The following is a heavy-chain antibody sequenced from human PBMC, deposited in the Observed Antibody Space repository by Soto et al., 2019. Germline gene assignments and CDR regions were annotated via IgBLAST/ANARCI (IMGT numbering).Heavy chain of an antibody. CDR2: ISGSGGST. CDR3: AKGNYYGSGSYYHFDY. J-gene: IGHJ4*02. Sequence: GGSLRLSCAASGFTFSSYAMSWVRQAPGKGLEWVSAISGSGGSTYYADSVKGRFTISRDNSKNTLYLQMNSLRAEDTAVYYCAKGNYYGSGSYYHFDYWGQGTLVTVSS. V-gene: IGHV3-23*01. D-gene: IGHD3-10*01. CDR1: GFTFSSYA.